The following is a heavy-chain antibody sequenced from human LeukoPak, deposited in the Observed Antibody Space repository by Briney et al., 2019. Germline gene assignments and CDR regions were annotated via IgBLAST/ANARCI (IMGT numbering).Heavy chain of an antibody. CDR3: AKDIVGSAVEDAFDI. V-gene: IGHV3-9*01. Sequence: PGGSLRLSCAASGFTFDDYAMHWVRQDPGKGLEWVSGISWNSGSIGYADSVKGRFTISRDNAKNSLYLQMNSLRAEDTALYYCAKDIVGSAVEDAFDIWGQGTMVTVSS. CDR2: ISWNSGSI. D-gene: IGHD1-26*01. CDR1: GFTFDDYA. J-gene: IGHJ3*02.